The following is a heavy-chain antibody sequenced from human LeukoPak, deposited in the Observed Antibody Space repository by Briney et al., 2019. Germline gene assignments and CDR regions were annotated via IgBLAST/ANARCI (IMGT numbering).Heavy chain of an antibody. V-gene: IGHV3-7*05. CDR3: ATGGYTYTH. Sequence: PGGSLRLSCAASGFTFSNYGMHWVRQAPGKGLEWVANIKQDGSEKYYVDSVKGRFTISRDNAKNSLYLQMNSLRAEDTAVYFCATGGYTYTHWGQGTLVTVSS. J-gene: IGHJ4*02. D-gene: IGHD5-18*01. CDR1: GFTFSNYG. CDR2: IKQDGSEK.